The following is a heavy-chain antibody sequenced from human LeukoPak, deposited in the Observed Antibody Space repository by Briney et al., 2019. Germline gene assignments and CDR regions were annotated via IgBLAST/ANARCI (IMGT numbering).Heavy chain of an antibody. CDR1: GYSFTGYF. D-gene: IGHD6-19*01. J-gene: IGHJ1*01. Sequence: SXXVSCKSSGYSFTGYFMHWVRQAPGQGLEWMGWIKLNSGDTNYAQKFQGRVTMTRDTSISTTYMEVSRLRSDDTAVYYCARDPGIAVSGKYLQHWGQGTLVTVSS. CDR3: ARDPGIAVSGKYLQH. V-gene: IGHV1-2*02. CDR2: IKLNSGDT.